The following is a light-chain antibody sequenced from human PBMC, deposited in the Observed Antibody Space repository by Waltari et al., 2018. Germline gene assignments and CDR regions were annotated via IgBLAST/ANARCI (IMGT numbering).Light chain of an antibody. Sequence: QSVLTQPPSVSAAPGQKVTISCSGSTSNIGHKYVSWYQQLPGAAPKVFLYETEKRPSGSPDRFSGSKYGMSASLGITGLQTGDEAAYYCGTWDNTLSALVFGGGTKLTVL. V-gene: IGLV1-51*02. CDR3: GTWDNTLSALV. J-gene: IGLJ2*01. CDR1: TSNIGHKY. CDR2: ETE.